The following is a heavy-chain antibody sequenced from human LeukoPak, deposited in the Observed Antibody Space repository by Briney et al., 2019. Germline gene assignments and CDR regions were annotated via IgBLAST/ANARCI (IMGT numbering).Heavy chain of an antibody. Sequence: GASVTVSFKASGYTFTGYYMHWVRQAPGQGLEWMGWINPNSGGTNYAQKFQGRVTMTRDTSISAAYMELSRLRSDDTAVYYCARDRTGEGWPDYWGQGTLVTVSS. V-gene: IGHV1-2*02. CDR3: ARDRTGEGWPDY. J-gene: IGHJ4*02. CDR2: INPNSGGT. D-gene: IGHD6-19*01. CDR1: GYTFTGYY.